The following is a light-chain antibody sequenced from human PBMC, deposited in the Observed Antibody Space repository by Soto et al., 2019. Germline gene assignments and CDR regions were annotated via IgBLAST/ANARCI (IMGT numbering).Light chain of an antibody. CDR2: EVS. CDR1: SSDVGSYNL. J-gene: IGLJ2*01. CDR3: CSYAGSSTSLV. Sequence: QSALTQPASVSGSPGQSITISCTGTSSDVGSYNLVSWYQQHPGKAPKLMIYEVSKRPSGVSNRFSGSKSGNTASLTISGLQAEDAAEYYCCSYAGSSTSLVFGGGTKLTVL. V-gene: IGLV2-23*02.